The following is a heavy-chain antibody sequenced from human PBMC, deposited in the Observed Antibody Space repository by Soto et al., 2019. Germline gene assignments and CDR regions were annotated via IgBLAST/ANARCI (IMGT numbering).Heavy chain of an antibody. CDR1: GGTFSSYA. CDR3: ARGGAYCSGGSCYDFQH. J-gene: IGHJ1*01. CDR2: IIPIFGTA. D-gene: IGHD2-15*01. V-gene: IGHV1-69*01. Sequence: QVQLVQSGAEVKKPGSSVKVSCKASGGTFSSYAISWVRQAPGQGLEWMGGIIPIFGTANYAQKLQGRVTITADESTSTAYMELSSLRSEDTAVYYCARGGAYCSGGSCYDFQHWGQGTLVTVSS.